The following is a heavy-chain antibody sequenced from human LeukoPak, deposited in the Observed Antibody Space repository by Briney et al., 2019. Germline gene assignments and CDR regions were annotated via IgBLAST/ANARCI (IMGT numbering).Heavy chain of an antibody. CDR1: GFTFSSYA. CDR3: ATYRQVLLPFES. CDR2: IFPSGGEI. Sequence: GGSLRLSCAASGFTFSSYAMTWVRQAPGKGLEWVSSIFPSGGEIHYADSVRGRFTISRDNSKSTLSLQMNSLRAEDTAIYYCATYRQVLLPFESWGQGTLVTVSS. D-gene: IGHD2-8*02. V-gene: IGHV3-23*01. J-gene: IGHJ4*02.